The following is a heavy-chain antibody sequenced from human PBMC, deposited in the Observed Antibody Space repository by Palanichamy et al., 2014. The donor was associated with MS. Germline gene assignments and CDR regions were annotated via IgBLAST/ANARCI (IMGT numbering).Heavy chain of an antibody. CDR1: GFTFGGYW. V-gene: IGHV3-7*01. CDR2: LKQDGSEK. CDR3: ARAGSGSYSTYYDY. D-gene: IGHD1-26*01. J-gene: IGHJ4*02. Sequence: EVQLVESGGGLVQPGGSLRLSCAASGFTFGGYWMNWVRQAPGKGLEWVASLKQDGSEKCYVGSVKDRFTISRDNAKNSLFLQMNSLRVEDTAVYYCARAGSGSYSTYYDYWGQGTLVTVAS.